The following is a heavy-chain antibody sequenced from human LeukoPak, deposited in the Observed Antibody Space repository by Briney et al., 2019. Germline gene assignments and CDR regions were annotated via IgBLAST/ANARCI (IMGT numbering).Heavy chain of an antibody. Sequence: GASVKVSCKASGGTFSSYAISWVRQAPGQGLEWMGWISAYNGNTNYAQKLQGRVTMTTDTSTSTAYMELRSLRSDDTAVYYCARVPYYYDSSGYYYYYYMDVWGKGTTVTISS. V-gene: IGHV1-18*01. D-gene: IGHD3-22*01. CDR3: ARVPYYYDSSGYYYYYYMDV. CDR2: ISAYNGNT. CDR1: GGTFSSYA. J-gene: IGHJ6*03.